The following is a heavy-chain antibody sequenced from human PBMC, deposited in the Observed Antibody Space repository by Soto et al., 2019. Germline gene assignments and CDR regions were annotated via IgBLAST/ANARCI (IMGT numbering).Heavy chain of an antibody. Sequence: ASVEVSFKASWYTFTIYCIIWCLQSPLQWLEVMGLISAYNGNTNYAQKLRGRVTMTTDTSTSTAYMELRSLRSDDTAVYYCARALFRSMSWEDRGVQYWLEQWGKGNMVNVSS. CDR3: ARALFRSMSWEDRGVQYWLEQ. D-gene: IGHD1-26*01. CDR1: WYTFTIYC. V-gene: IGHV1-18*01. J-gene: IGHJ5*02. CDR2: ISAYNGNT.